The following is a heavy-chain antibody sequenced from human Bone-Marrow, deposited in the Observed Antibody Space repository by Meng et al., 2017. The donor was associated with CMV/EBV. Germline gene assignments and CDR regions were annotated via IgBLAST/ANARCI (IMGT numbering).Heavy chain of an antibody. Sequence: GGSLRLSCAASGFTFSSYAMHWVRQAPGKGLEWVAVISYDGSNKYYADSVKGRFTISRDNSKNTLYLQMNSLRAEDTAVYYCAKDGTIFGVVITAVDWGQGTLVTVSS. CDR2: ISYDGSNK. V-gene: IGHV3-30-3*01. CDR1: GFTFSSYA. D-gene: IGHD3-3*01. CDR3: AKDGTIFGVVITAVD. J-gene: IGHJ4*02.